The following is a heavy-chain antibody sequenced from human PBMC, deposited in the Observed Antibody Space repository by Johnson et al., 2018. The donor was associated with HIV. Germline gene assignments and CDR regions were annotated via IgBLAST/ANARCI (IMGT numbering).Heavy chain of an antibody. D-gene: IGHD3-10*01. CDR2: ISYDGSNK. J-gene: IGHJ3*02. CDR1: GFTFSSYA. CDR3: AKDQYGSSGRYAFDI. V-gene: IGHV3-30*04. Sequence: QVQLVESGGGVVQPGRSLRLSCAASGFTFSSYAMYWVRQAPGKGLEWVAVISYDGSNKYYADSVKGLFTISRDNSKNTLYLQMNSLRAEDTAVYYCAKDQYGSSGRYAFDIWGQGTMVTVSS.